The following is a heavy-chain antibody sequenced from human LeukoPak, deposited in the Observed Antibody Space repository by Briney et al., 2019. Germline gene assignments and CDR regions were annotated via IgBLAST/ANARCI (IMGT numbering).Heavy chain of an antibody. D-gene: IGHD4-23*01. V-gene: IGHV3-30*18. J-gene: IGHJ4*02. Sequence: PGGSLRLSCAASGFTFSSYGMHWVRQAPGKGLEWVAVISYDGSNKYYADSVKGRFTISRDNSKNTLYLQMNSLRAEDTAVYYCAKLAFGNSGHFDYWGQGTLVTVSS. CDR3: AKLAFGNSGHFDY. CDR2: ISYDGSNK. CDR1: GFTFSSYG.